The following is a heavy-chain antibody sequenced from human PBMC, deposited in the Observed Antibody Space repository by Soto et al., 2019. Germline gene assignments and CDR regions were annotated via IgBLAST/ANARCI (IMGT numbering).Heavy chain of an antibody. CDR2: INPSGGST. J-gene: IGHJ4*02. CDR1: GCTFTSYY. CDR3: ARDPTKYSSSWYPPLDY. V-gene: IGHV1-46*01. D-gene: IGHD6-13*01. Sequence: ASVKVSCKASGCTFTSYYMHWVRQAPGQGLEWMGIINPSGGSTSYAQKFQGRVTMTRDTSTSTVYMELSSLRSEDTAVYYCARDPTKYSSSWYPPLDYWGQGTLVTVSS.